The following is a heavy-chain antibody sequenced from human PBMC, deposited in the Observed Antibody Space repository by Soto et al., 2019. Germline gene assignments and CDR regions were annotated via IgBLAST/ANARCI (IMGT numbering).Heavy chain of an antibody. CDR2: INHSGST. J-gene: IGHJ5*02. CDR1: GGSFSGYY. V-gene: IGHV4-34*01. D-gene: IGHD1-26*01. Sequence: SETLSLTCAVYGGSFSGYYWSWIRQPPGKGLEWIGEINHSGSTNYNPSLKSRVTISVDTSKNQFSLKLSSVTAADTAVYYCARGPKVGATTDWFDPWGQGTLVTVSS. CDR3: ARGPKVGATTDWFDP.